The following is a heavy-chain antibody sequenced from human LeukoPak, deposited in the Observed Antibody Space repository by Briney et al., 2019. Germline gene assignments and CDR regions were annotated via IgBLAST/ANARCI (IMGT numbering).Heavy chain of an antibody. CDR2: ISWNSGSI. CDR3: AKDISGSYLFDSFDY. CDR1: GFTFDDYA. D-gene: IGHD1-26*01. V-gene: IGHV3-9*01. J-gene: IGHJ4*02. Sequence: GGSLRLSCAASGFTFDDYAMHWVRQAPGKGLEWVSGISWNSGSIGYADSVKGRFTISRDNAKNSLYLQMNSLRAEDTALYYRAKDISGSYLFDSFDYWGQGTLVTVSS.